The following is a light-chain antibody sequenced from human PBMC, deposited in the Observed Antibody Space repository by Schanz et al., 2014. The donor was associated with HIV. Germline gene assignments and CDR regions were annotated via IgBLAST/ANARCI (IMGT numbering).Light chain of an antibody. CDR3: SSYTSSSTKV. V-gene: IGLV2-14*03. J-gene: IGLJ3*02. CDR2: YVS. CDR1: SSDAGGYNY. Sequence: QSALTQPASVSGSPGQSITISCTGTSSDAGGYNYLSWYQQHPGKAPKLMIYYVSNRPSGVSNRFSGSKSGNTASLTISGLQAEDEADYYCSSYTSSSTKVFGGGTKLTVL.